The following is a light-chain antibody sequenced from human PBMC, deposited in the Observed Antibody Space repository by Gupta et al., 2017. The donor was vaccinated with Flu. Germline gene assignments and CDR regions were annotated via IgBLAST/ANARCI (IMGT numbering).Light chain of an antibody. J-gene: IGLJ2*01. CDR3: SGCRSSSTYV. CDR2: EVS. CDR1: SSDVGGYNY. V-gene: IGLV2-14*01. Sequence: QPALPQPASASGSPGHSITISCTGTSSDVGGYNYVSWYQQHPGRAPKRIMDEVSNRPSGVSKRFAASKSGNKAFMNISGLQAEDEACADCSGCRSSSTYVFGGGTKLTVL.